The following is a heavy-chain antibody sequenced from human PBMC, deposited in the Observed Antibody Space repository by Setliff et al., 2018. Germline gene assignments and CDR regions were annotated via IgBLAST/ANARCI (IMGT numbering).Heavy chain of an antibody. J-gene: IGHJ5*02. D-gene: IGHD3-3*01. CDR1: GDSINSGTYY. V-gene: IGHV4-61*02. Sequence: SETVSLTCSVSGDSINSGTYYWSWFRQSAGKGLEWIGRIYTGGSTNYNPSLKSRVTISLDTSKNHFSLTLTSVTAADTAVYYCARGRGLEWLPESWFDPWGQGTLVTVSS. CDR2: IYTGGST. CDR3: ARGRGLEWLPESWFDP.